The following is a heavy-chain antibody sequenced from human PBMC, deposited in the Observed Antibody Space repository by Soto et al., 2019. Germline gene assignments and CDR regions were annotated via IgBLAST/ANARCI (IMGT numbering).Heavy chain of an antibody. J-gene: IGHJ4*02. D-gene: IGHD3-16*02. V-gene: IGHV4-31*03. CDR1: GASINSGGYY. Sequence: QVQLQESGPGLVKPSQTLSLTCTVSGASINSGGYYWSWIRQLPGKGLEWIGHIYFTGSTYYNPSLESRVSISLDTSQNQFSLKLSSVIAADTAVYYCASANAWAVILASWGQGTLVTVS. CDR2: IYFTGST. CDR3: ASANAWAVILAS.